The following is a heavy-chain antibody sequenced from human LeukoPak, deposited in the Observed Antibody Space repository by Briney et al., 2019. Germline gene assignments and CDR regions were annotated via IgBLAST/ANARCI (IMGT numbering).Heavy chain of an antibody. CDR1: GGSISGYY. J-gene: IGHJ4*02. V-gene: IGHV4-59*01. CDR3: AREHSSSWVDY. Sequence: PSETLSLTCTVSGGSISGYYWSWIRQPPGKGLEWIGYIYYSGSTNYNPSLKSRVTISVDTSKNQFSLKLSSVTAADTAVYYCAREHSSSWVDYWGQGILVSVSS. D-gene: IGHD6-13*01. CDR2: IYYSGST.